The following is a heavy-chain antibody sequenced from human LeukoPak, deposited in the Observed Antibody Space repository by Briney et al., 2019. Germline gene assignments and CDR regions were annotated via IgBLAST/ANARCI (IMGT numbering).Heavy chain of an antibody. D-gene: IGHD2-8*01. CDR1: GFTFSNYA. J-gene: IGHJ6*02. CDR3: AKGRPSCTTSNCYGTDV. V-gene: IGHV3-23*01. CDR2: IRGSGDMT. Sequence: LPGGSLRLSCATSGFTFSNYAMSWVRQAPGKGLEWVSAIRGSGDMTYYADSVKGRFTISRDNSKSTVSLQMNSLRADDTAIYYCAKGRPSCTTSNCYGTDVWGQGTTVTVSS.